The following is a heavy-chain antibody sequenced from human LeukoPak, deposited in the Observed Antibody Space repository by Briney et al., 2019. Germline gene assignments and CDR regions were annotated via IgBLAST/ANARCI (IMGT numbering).Heavy chain of an antibody. J-gene: IGHJ6*03. Sequence: GGSLRLSCAASGFTFTSYNMNWVRQAPGKGLEWVSSITSSSSYIYYADSVKGRFTISRDNAKNSLYLQMDSLRVEDTAEYYCARDPYSGNYGAYYYYYMDVWGKGTTVTVSS. V-gene: IGHV3-21*06. CDR2: ITSSSSYI. D-gene: IGHD1-26*01. CDR1: GFTFTSYN. CDR3: ARDPYSGNYGAYYYYYMDV.